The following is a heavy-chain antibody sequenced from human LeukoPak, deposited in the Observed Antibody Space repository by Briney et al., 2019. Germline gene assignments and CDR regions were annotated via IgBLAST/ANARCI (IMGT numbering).Heavy chain of an antibody. J-gene: IGHJ2*01. CDR1: GFTFSSYS. CDR3: ARDAGLRGAI. Sequence: GGSLRLSCAASGFTFSSYSMNWVRQAPGKGLEWVSSISSSSSYIYYADSLKGRFTTSRDNAKDSLYLEMNSLRVEDTAVYYCARDAGLRGAIWGRGTLVTVSS. CDR2: ISSSSSYI. V-gene: IGHV3-21*01.